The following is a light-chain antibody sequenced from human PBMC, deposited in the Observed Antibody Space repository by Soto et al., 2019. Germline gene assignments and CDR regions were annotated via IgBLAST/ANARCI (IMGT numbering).Light chain of an antibody. J-gene: IGKJ1*01. V-gene: IGKV3-15*01. CDR2: GAF. Sequence: EIVMTQSPATLSVSPGERATLSCRASQTVSSNLAWYQQKPGQAPRLLIYGAFTRATGIPARFSGSGSGTEFTLTISSLQSEDFAVYYCQQYGSSPTTFGHGTKVEIK. CDR3: QQYGSSPTT. CDR1: QTVSSN.